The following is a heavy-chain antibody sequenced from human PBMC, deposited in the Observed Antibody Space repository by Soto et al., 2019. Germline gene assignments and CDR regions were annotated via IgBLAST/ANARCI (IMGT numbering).Heavy chain of an antibody. CDR2: ISGSGGST. D-gene: IGHD1-26*01. J-gene: IGHJ4*02. CDR3: ARRGSGSYYDY. Sequence: GGSLRLSCEASGFTFSSRWMTWVRQGPGKGLEWVSAISGSGGSTYYADSVKGRFTISRDNSKNTLYLQMNSLRAEDTAVYYCARRGSGSYYDYWGQGTLVTVSS. CDR1: GFTFSSRW. V-gene: IGHV3-23*01.